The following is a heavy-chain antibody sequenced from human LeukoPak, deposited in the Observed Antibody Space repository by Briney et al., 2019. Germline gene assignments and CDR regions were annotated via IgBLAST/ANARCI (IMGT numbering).Heavy chain of an antibody. Sequence: SETLSLTCDVPGGSFSGYLWSWIRQSPGKGLEWIGEVNYRGSPNYNPSLESRVTISVDTSMNQLSLKLTSVTAADTALYYCSRSGLTGMREYERADYYYYGMDLWGQGTAVTVFS. V-gene: IGHV4-34*01. CDR1: GGSFSGYL. CDR2: VNYRGSP. J-gene: IGHJ6*02. CDR3: SRSGLTGMREYERADYYYYGMDL. D-gene: IGHD3-16*01.